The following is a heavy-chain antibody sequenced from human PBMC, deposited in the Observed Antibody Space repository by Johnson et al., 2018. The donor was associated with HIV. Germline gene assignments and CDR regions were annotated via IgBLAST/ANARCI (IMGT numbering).Heavy chain of an antibody. J-gene: IGHJ3*02. D-gene: IGHD1-26*01. CDR3: GKDDLWWELSHDDAFDI. Sequence: QVQVVESGGSVVRPGGSLRLSCAASGFTFSSYGMHWVRQAPGKGLEWVAFIRYDGSNKYYADSVKGRFTISRDNSKNTLYLQMNSLRAEDTAVYYCGKDDLWWELSHDDAFDIWGQGTMVIVSS. CDR2: IRYDGSNK. CDR1: GFTFSSYG. V-gene: IGHV3-30*02.